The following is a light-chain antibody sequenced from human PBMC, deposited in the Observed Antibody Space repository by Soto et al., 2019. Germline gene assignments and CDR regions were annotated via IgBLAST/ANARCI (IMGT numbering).Light chain of an antibody. Sequence: DIQMTQSPSSLSASVGDRVTITCRASQGISNYLAWYQQKPGKVPKLLIYAASTLPSGVPSRFSGSGSGTDFTLTISILQPEAVATYYCQKYNSAPRTFGQGTKVEIK. J-gene: IGKJ1*01. CDR2: AAS. CDR1: QGISNY. V-gene: IGKV1-27*01. CDR3: QKYNSAPRT.